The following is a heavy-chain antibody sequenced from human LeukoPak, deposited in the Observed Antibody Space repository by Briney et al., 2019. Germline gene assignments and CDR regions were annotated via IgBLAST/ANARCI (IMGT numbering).Heavy chain of an antibody. CDR2: ISSSSSYI. V-gene: IGHV3-21*01. Sequence: GGSLRLSCAASGFTFSSYSMNWVRQAPGKGLEWVSSISSSSSYIYYADSVKGRFTISRDNAKNSLYLQMNSLRAEDTAAYYCARGYGSGSYDYYYYGMDVWGQGTTVTVSS. J-gene: IGHJ6*02. CDR3: ARGYGSGSYDYYYYGMDV. D-gene: IGHD3-10*01. CDR1: GFTFSSYS.